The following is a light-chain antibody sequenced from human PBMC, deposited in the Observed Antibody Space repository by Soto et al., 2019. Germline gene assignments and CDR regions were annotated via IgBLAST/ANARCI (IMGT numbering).Light chain of an antibody. J-gene: IGLJ2*01. CDR2: DVS. CDR1: SSDVGGYNY. CDR3: CSYIGNYTSVV. V-gene: IGLV2-11*01. Sequence: QLVLTQPRSVSGSPGQSVTISCSGTSSDVGGYNYVSWYQQHPGKAPKVMIYDVSKRPSGVPDRFSGSKSGNTASLTISGLQAEDEADYYCCSYIGNYTSVVFGGGTKLTVL.